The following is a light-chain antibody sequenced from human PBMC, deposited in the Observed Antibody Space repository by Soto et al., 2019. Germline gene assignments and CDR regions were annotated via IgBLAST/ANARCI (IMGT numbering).Light chain of an antibody. CDR3: QQANSFRS. CDR1: QDIGGW. V-gene: IGKV1-12*02. Sequence: DIQMTQSPSFVSASVGARVTITCRASQDIGGWLAWYQHKPGKAPKLLIYSASSLQSGVPSRFRGSGSGTDFTLTISSLQPEDFATYYCQQANSFRSFGGGTKIEVK. CDR2: SAS. J-gene: IGKJ4*01.